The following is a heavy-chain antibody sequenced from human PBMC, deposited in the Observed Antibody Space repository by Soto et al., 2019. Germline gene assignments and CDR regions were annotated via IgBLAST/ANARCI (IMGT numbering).Heavy chain of an antibody. V-gene: IGHV1-69*13. J-gene: IGHJ4*02. CDR1: GGTFSSYA. CDR3: AREPGYSSGWPYRTYYFDY. CDR2: IIPIFGTA. Sequence: GASVKVSCKASGGTFSSYAISWVRQAPGQGLEWMGGIIPIFGTANYAQKFQGRVTITADESTSTAYMELSSLRSEDTAVYYCAREPGYSSGWPYRTYYFDYWGQGTLVTVSS. D-gene: IGHD6-19*01.